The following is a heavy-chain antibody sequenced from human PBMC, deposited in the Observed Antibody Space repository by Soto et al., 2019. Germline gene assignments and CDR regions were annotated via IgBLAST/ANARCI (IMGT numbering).Heavy chain of an antibody. J-gene: IGHJ4*02. V-gene: IGHV4-34*01. CDR1: DGSFSGYY. Sequence: QVQLKQWGAGLLKPSETLSLTCAVYDGSFSGYYWSWIRQPPGKGLEWIGEINHSGSTNYNPSFKSRVTISVDTSKNQFSLNLSSVTAADTAVYYCARGRPSCSGGSCVVGYFDYWGQGTLVTVSS. CDR2: INHSGST. CDR3: ARGRPSCSGGSCVVGYFDY. D-gene: IGHD2-15*01.